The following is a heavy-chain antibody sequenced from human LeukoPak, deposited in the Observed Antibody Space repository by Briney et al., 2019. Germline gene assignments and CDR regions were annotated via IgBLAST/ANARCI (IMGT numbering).Heavy chain of an antibody. Sequence: SVKVSCKASGGTFSSYAISWVRQAPGQGLEWMGRIIPILGIANYAQKFQGRVTITADKSRSTAYMELSSLRSEDTAVYYCASDSSGYYPTNDYWGQGTLVTVSS. CDR1: GGTFSSYA. D-gene: IGHD3-22*01. CDR3: ASDSSGYYPTNDY. J-gene: IGHJ4*02. V-gene: IGHV1-69*04. CDR2: IIPILGIA.